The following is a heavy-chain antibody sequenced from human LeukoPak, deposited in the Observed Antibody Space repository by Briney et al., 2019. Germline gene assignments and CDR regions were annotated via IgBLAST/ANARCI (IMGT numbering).Heavy chain of an antibody. CDR3: ARDPIVATPLEDWFDP. Sequence: SETLSLTCTVSGGSISSYYWSWIRQPPGKGLEWIGYIYYSGSTNYNPSLKSRVTISADTSKNQFSLKLSSVTAADTAVYYCARDPIVATPLEDWFDPWGQGTLVTVSS. J-gene: IGHJ5*02. V-gene: IGHV4-59*12. CDR2: IYYSGST. D-gene: IGHD5-12*01. CDR1: GGSISSYY.